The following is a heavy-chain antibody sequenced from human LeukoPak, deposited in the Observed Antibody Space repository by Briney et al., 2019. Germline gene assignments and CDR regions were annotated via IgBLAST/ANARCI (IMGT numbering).Heavy chain of an antibody. V-gene: IGHV1-18*01. D-gene: IGHD6-13*01. CDR3: ARDRVITSSWPRVEYYYMDV. J-gene: IGHJ6*03. Sequence: ASVKVSCKASGYTFTSYGISWVRQAPGQGLEWMGWISAYNGNTNYAQKLQGRVTMTTDTSTSTAYMELRSLRSDDTAVYYCARDRVITSSWPRVEYYYMDVWGKGTTVTISS. CDR2: ISAYNGNT. CDR1: GYTFTSYG.